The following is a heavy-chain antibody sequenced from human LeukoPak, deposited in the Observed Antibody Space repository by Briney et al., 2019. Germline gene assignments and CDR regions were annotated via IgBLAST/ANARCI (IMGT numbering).Heavy chain of an antibody. CDR2: INPDGTTT. V-gene: IGHV3-74*01. CDR3: LQYGAGST. Sequence: PGGPLRLSCAASGFTFSTYWMHWVRQAPGKGLVWVSRINPDGTTTSYADSVKGRFTISRDNAKDTVYLQMNSLRAEDTALYYCLQYGAGSTWGQGTLVTVSS. D-gene: IGHD3-10*01. J-gene: IGHJ5*02. CDR1: GFTFSTYW.